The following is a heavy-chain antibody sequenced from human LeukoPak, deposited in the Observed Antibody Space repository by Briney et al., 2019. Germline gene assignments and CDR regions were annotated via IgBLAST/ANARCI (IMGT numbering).Heavy chain of an antibody. V-gene: IGHV1-3*04. CDR3: ARDRYYGSGSYNYFDY. J-gene: IGHJ4*02. Sequence: ASVKVSFKATGYTFTSYTMHWVRQAPGQRLEWMGWINTGNGNRNYSQKFQDRVIINRDTSPSTAYMDLSSLRSEDTAVYYCARDRYYGSGSYNYFDYWGQGTLVTVSS. CDR1: GYTFTSYT. CDR2: INTGNGNR. D-gene: IGHD3-10*01.